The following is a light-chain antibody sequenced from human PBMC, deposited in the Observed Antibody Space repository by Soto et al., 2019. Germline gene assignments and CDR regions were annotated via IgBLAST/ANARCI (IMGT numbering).Light chain of an antibody. V-gene: IGKV1-39*01. CDR1: QSISSY. CDR3: QQSFTTPS. J-gene: IGKJ5*01. CDR2: ATS. Sequence: DIQMTQYPSSLSASVGDRVTITCRASQSISSYLNWYQQKPGTVPKLLIYATSNLQSGVPSRFSGRGFGTDFTLTISSLQPEDFATYYCQQSFTTPSFGQGTRLEI.